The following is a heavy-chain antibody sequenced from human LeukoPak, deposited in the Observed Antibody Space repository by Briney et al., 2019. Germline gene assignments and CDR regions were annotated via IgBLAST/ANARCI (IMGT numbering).Heavy chain of an antibody. J-gene: IGHJ3*02. Sequence: SQTLSLTCAISGDSVSNNSAAWKWIRQSPSRALEWLGRTYYRSKWYNDYAVSVKSRITINPHASKNQFSLQLNSVTPEDTAVYYCARGGHLSYEAFDIWGQGTMVTVSS. CDR1: GDSVSNNSAA. V-gene: IGHV6-1*01. D-gene: IGHD3-3*01. CDR3: ARGGHLSYEAFDI. CDR2: TYYRSKWYN.